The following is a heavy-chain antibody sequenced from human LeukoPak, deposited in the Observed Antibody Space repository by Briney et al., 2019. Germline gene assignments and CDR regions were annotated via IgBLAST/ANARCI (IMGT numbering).Heavy chain of an antibody. D-gene: IGHD2-21*02. CDR1: GFTFSSYW. CDR2: INSDGSST. J-gene: IGHJ4*02. CDR3: ARDEAYCGGDCYSRFGIDY. Sequence: GGSLRLSCAASGFTFSSYWMHWVRQAPGKGLVWVSRINSDGSSTSYADSVKGRFTISRDNAKNTLYLQMNSQRAEDTAVYYCARDEAYCGGDCYSRFGIDYWGQGTLVTVSS. V-gene: IGHV3-74*01.